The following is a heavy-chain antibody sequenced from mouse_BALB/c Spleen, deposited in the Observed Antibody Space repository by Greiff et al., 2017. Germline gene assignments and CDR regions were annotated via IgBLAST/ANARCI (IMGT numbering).Heavy chain of an antibody. CDR2: IRNKANGYTT. D-gene: IGHD2-1*01. Sequence: EVQRVESGGGLVQPGGSLRLSCATSGFTFTDYYMSWVRQPPGKALEWLGFIRNKANGYTTEYSASVKGRFTISRDNSQSILYLQMNTLRAEDSATYYCAREGPYGNFAYWGQGTLVTVSA. CDR1: GFTFTDYY. V-gene: IGHV7-3*02. J-gene: IGHJ3*01. CDR3: AREGPYGNFAY.